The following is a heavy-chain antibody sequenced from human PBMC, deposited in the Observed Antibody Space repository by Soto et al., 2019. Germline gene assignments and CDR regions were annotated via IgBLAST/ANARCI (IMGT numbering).Heavy chain of an antibody. V-gene: IGHV4-34*01. CDR3: ARGGSSDWQVAFDF. CDR2: VNHNGRN. J-gene: IGHJ3*01. D-gene: IGHD6-19*01. Sequence: SETLSLTCTVYGGSFSGYFWNWIRQSPGKGLEWIGKVNHNGRNNYNPSLKSRVTISMDMSKNQFSLKLTSVTAADTAVYYCARGGSSDWQVAFDFWGQGTMDTVSS. CDR1: GGSFSGYF.